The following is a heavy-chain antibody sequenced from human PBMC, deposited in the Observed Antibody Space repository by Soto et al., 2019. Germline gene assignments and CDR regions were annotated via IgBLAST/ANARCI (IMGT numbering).Heavy chain of an antibody. CDR2: ISSRNTYI. CDR3: ARHLRYFDC. CDR1: GFPFNTYT. Sequence: GESLKISCAASGFPFNTYTMNWVRQAPGKGLEWVSSISSRNTYIYYADSVKGRFTISRDNAKNSLYLQMNSLRAEDTAVYYCARHLRYFDCWGQGTTVTVSS. J-gene: IGHJ4*03. D-gene: IGHD3-9*01. V-gene: IGHV3-21*01.